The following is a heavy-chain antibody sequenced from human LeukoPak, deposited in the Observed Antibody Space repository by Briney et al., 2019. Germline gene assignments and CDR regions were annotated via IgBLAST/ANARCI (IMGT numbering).Heavy chain of an antibody. CDR3: ASRSSVAATGPG. CDR2: INQDGSEK. CDR1: GFTFNNYW. V-gene: IGHV3-7*01. J-gene: IGHJ4*02. D-gene: IGHD2-15*01. Sequence: EGSLRLSCAASGFTFNNYWMSWVRQAPGKGLEWVANINQDGSEKYYVDSVKGRFTISRDNAKNSLYLQMNSLRAEDTAVYYCASRSSVAATGPGWGQGTLVTVSS.